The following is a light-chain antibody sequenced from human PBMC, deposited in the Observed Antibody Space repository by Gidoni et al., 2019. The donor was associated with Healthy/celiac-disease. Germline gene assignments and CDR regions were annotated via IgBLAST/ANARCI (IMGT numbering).Light chain of an antibody. CDR1: HGISSA. Sequence: AIQLTTSPSSLSASVGDRVTITCRASHGISSALAWYQQNPGKAPKLLTYDASSLESGVPSSFSGSGPGTDFTLTTSSRHPEDFATYYCKQFNNYPLTFGGGTKVEIK. J-gene: IGKJ4*01. CDR3: KQFNNYPLT. V-gene: IGKV1D-13*01. CDR2: DAS.